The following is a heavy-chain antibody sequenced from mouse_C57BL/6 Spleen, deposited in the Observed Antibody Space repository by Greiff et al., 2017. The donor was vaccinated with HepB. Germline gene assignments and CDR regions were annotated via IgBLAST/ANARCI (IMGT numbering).Heavy chain of an antibody. V-gene: IGHV5-4*01. CDR2: ISDGGSYT. CDR1: GFTFSSYA. J-gene: IGHJ3*01. CDR3: ARDYYDYDGRSGFAY. D-gene: IGHD2-4*01. Sequence: EVHLVESGGGLVKPGGSLKLSCAASGFTFSSYAMSWVRQTPEKRLEWVATISDGGSYTYYPDNVKGRFTISRDNAKNNLYLQMSHLKSEDTAMYYCARDYYDYDGRSGFAYWGQGTLVTVSA.